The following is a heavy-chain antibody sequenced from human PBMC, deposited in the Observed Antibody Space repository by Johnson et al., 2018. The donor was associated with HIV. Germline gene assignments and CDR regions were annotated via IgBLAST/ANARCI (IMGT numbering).Heavy chain of an antibody. Sequence: QVQLVESGGGVVQPGRSLRLSCAASGFTFSSYGMHWVRQAPGKGLEWVAVIWYDGSNQYYADYVKGRFTISRDNSKNTLYLQMNSLRAEDTAVYYCAKDWHYYDSSGYYPNDAFDIWGQGTMVTVSS. CDR3: AKDWHYYDSSGYYPNDAFDI. CDR1: GFTFSSYG. CDR2: IWYDGSNQ. V-gene: IGHV3-33*06. J-gene: IGHJ3*02. D-gene: IGHD3-22*01.